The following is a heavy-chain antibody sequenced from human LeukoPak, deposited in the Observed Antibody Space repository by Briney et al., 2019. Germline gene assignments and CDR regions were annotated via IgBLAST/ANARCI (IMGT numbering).Heavy chain of an antibody. D-gene: IGHD3-3*01. J-gene: IGHJ5*02. V-gene: IGHV1-2*02. CDR1: GYTFTGYY. Sequence: ASVKVSCKASGYTFTGYYMHWVRQAPGQGLEWMGWINPNSGGTNYAQKFQGRVTMTRDTSISTAYMELSRLRSDDTAVYYCARDRYDFWSGDNWFDPWGQGTLVTVSS. CDR3: ARDRYDFWSGDNWFDP. CDR2: INPNSGGT.